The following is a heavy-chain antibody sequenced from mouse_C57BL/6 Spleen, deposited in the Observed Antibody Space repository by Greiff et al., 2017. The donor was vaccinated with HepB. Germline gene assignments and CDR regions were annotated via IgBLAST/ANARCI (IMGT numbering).Heavy chain of an antibody. CDR3: AREWEYFDY. J-gene: IGHJ2*01. V-gene: IGHV1-82*01. Sequence: VQLQQSGPELVKPGASVKISCKASGYAFSSSWMNWVKQRPGKGLEWIGRIYPGDGDTNYNGKFKGKATLTADKSSSTAYMQLSSLTSEDSAVYFCAREWEYFDYWGQGTTLTVSS. D-gene: IGHD1-3*01. CDR2: IYPGDGDT. CDR1: GYAFSSSW.